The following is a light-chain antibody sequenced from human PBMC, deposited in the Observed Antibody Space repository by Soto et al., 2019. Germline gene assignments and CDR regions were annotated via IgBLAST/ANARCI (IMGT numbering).Light chain of an antibody. V-gene: IGKV1-13*02. Sequence: AIQLIQSPSSLSASVGDRVTITCRASQGISSYLAWYQQRPGKAPRLLIYDASILESGVPSRFSGSGSGTEFTLTISSLEPDDFAAYYCQQYNSYPLTFGQGTKVDIK. CDR3: QQYNSYPLT. CDR2: DAS. J-gene: IGKJ1*01. CDR1: QGISSY.